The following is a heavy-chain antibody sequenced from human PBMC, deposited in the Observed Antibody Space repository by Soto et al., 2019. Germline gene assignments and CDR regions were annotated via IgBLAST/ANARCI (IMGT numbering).Heavy chain of an antibody. CDR3: ATAPGYCSGGSCYSPYFDY. D-gene: IGHD2-15*01. CDR1: GYTLTELS. J-gene: IGHJ4*02. Sequence: AASVKVSCKVSGYTLTELSMHWVRQAPGKGLEWMGGFDPEDGETIYAQKFQGRVTMTEDTSTDTAYMELSSLRSEDTAVYYCATAPGYCSGGSCYSPYFDYWGQGTLVTVSS. CDR2: FDPEDGET. V-gene: IGHV1-24*01.